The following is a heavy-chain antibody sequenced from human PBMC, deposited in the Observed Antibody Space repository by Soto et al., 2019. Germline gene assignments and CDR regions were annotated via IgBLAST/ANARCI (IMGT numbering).Heavy chain of an antibody. Sequence: GESLKISCKGSGYSFTSYWIGWVRQMPGKGLEWMGIIYPGDSDTRYSPSFQGQVTISADKSISTAYLQWSSLKASDTAMYYCARHRLTMVRGSLRQERYYMDVWGKGTTVTVSS. D-gene: IGHD3-10*01. J-gene: IGHJ6*03. CDR2: IYPGDSDT. CDR1: GYSFTSYW. CDR3: ARHRLTMVRGSLRQERYYMDV. V-gene: IGHV5-51*01.